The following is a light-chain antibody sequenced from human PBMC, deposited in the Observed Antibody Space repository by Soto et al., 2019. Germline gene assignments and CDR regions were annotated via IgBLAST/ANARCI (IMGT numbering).Light chain of an antibody. CDR1: SSDVGGYNF. Sequence: QSVLTQSRSVSGSPGQSVTIPCTGTSSDVGGYNFVSWFQQYPGKAPKLIIYDVTKRPSGVPDRFSGSKSGSTASLTISGLQTDDEADYYCCSYAGSYTHVFGTGTKVTGL. V-gene: IGLV2-11*01. CDR2: DVT. J-gene: IGLJ1*01. CDR3: CSYAGSYTHV.